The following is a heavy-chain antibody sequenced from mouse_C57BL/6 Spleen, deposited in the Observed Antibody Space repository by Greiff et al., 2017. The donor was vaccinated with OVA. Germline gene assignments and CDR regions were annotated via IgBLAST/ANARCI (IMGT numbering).Heavy chain of an antibody. CDR3: ARGDLATMVTTWYFDV. CDR1: GFTFSDYG. Sequence: EVQRVESGGGLVKPGGSLKLSCAASGFTFSDYGMHWVRQAPEKGLEWVAYISSGSSTIYYADTVKGRFTISRDNAKNTLFLQMTSLRSEDTAMYYCARGDLATMVTTWYFDVWGTGTTVTVSS. CDR2: ISSGSSTI. V-gene: IGHV5-17*01. J-gene: IGHJ1*03. D-gene: IGHD2-2*01.